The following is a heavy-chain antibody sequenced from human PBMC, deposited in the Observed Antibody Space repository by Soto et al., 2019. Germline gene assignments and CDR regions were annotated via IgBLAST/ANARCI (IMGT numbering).Heavy chain of an antibody. J-gene: IGHJ6*01. Sequence: PGGSLRLSCAASGFTFSSYSMNWVRQAPGKGLEWVSSISGSGGSTYYADSVKGRFTISRDNSKNTLYLQMNSLRAEDTAVYYCAKDSFTIFGVVIISGMDVWGQGTTVTVSS. V-gene: IGHV3-23*01. CDR1: GFTFSSYS. D-gene: IGHD3-3*01. CDR2: ISGSGGST. CDR3: AKDSFTIFGVVIISGMDV.